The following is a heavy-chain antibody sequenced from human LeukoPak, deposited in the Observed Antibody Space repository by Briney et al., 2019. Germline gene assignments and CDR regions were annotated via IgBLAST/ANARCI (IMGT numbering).Heavy chain of an antibody. CDR2: IYHSGST. D-gene: IGHD3-10*01. Sequence: SGTLSLTCAVSGGSISSGNWWSWVRQPPGKGLEWIGEIYHSGSTNYNPSLKSRVTISVDKSKNQFSLKLSSVTASDTAVYYCARLLNDGSGSYDWLDPWGQGTLVAVSS. V-gene: IGHV4-4*02. CDR1: GGSISSGNW. CDR3: ARLLNDGSGSYDWLDP. J-gene: IGHJ5*02.